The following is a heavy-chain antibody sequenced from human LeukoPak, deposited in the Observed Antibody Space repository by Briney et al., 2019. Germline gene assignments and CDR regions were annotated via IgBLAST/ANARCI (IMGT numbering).Heavy chain of an antibody. J-gene: IGHJ5*02. CDR1: GGTFSSYA. Sequence: EASVKVSCKASGGTFSSYAISWVRQAPGQGLEWMGGIIPIFGTANYAQKFQGRVTITADESRSTAYMELSSLRSEDTAVYYCARGHDSSGYYLSNWFDPWGQGTLVTVSS. CDR2: IIPIFGTA. CDR3: ARGHDSSGYYLSNWFDP. V-gene: IGHV1-69*13. D-gene: IGHD3-22*01.